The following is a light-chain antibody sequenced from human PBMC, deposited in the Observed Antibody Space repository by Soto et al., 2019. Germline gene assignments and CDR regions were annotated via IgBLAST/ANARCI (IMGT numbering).Light chain of an antibody. CDR1: NSNIGRYS. CDR3: ASWDDNLNGPL. CDR2: SDD. V-gene: IGLV1-44*01. J-gene: IGLJ3*02. Sequence: QSALTQPPSLSGTPGQRVTISCSGSNSNIGRYSVNWYQHFPGTAPKILIYSDDERPSGVPDRFSGSKSGTSASLAISGLQSEDDAEYYCASWDDNLNGPLFGGGTKLTVL.